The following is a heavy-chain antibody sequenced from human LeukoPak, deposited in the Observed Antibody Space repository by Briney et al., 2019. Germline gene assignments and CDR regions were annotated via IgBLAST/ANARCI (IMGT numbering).Heavy chain of an antibody. CDR3: ARGLRDSSGREYFQH. Sequence: ASVKVSCKASGYTFTSYDISWVRQAAGQGLEWMGWMNPNSGNTGYAQKFKGRVTMTGNTSINTAYMELSSLRSEDTAVYYCARGLRDSSGREYFQHWGQGTLVTVSP. D-gene: IGHD3-22*01. V-gene: IGHV1-8*01. J-gene: IGHJ1*01. CDR1: GYTFTSYD. CDR2: MNPNSGNT.